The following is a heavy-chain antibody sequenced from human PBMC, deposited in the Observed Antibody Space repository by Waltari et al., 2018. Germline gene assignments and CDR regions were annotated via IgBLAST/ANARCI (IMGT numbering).Heavy chain of an antibody. D-gene: IGHD2-15*01. CDR2: IYHSGST. V-gene: IGHV4-4*02. CDR3: ARRPVVVVAATLNYNWFDP. J-gene: IGHJ5*02. CDR1: GGSISSSTW. Sequence: QVQLQESGPGLVKPSGTLSLTCAVSGGSISSSTWWSWVRQPPGTWLEWIGEIYHSGSTNYNPSLKSRVTISVDKSKNQFSLKLSSVTAADTAVYYCARRPVVVVAATLNYNWFDPWGQGTLVTVSS.